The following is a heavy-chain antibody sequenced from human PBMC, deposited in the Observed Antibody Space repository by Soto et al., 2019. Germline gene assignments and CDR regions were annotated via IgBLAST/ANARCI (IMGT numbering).Heavy chain of an antibody. Sequence: GGSLRLSCAASGFTFSSYAMHWVRQAPGKGLEWVAVISYDGSNKYYADSVKGRFTISRDNSKNTLYLQMNSLRAEDTAVYYCARVVGWELLSRHPHRRRDDAFDIWGQGTMVTVSS. CDR1: GFTFSSYA. V-gene: IGHV3-30-3*01. CDR3: ARVVGWELLSRHPHRRRDDAFDI. D-gene: IGHD1-26*01. CDR2: ISYDGSNK. J-gene: IGHJ3*02.